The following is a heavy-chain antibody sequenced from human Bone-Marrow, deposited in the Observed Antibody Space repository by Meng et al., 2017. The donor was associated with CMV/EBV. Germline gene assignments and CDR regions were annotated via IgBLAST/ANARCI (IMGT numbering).Heavy chain of an antibody. CDR3: ARVVPAAIGGWY. Sequence: GESLKISCAASGFTFSYYGMHWVRQAPGKGLEWVSSISSSSSYIYYADSVKGRFTISRDNAKNSLYLQMNSLRAEDTAVYYCARVVPAAIGGWYWGQGTLVTVSS. CDR1: GFTFSYYG. J-gene: IGHJ4*02. CDR2: ISSSSSYI. D-gene: IGHD2-2*01. V-gene: IGHV3-21*01.